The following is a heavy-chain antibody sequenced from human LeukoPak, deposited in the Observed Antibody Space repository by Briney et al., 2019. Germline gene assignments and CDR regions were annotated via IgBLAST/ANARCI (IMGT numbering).Heavy chain of an antibody. CDR1: GFTFSSYG. V-gene: IGHV3-33*03. CDR2: IWYDGSNK. Sequence: GGSLRLSCAASGFTFSSYGMHWVRQAPGKGLEWVAVIWYDGSNKYYADSVKGRFTISRDNSKNTLYLEMNSLRAEDTAVYYCAKGPYRSSWREDAFDIWGQGTMVTVSS. D-gene: IGHD6-13*01. CDR3: AKGPYRSSWREDAFDI. J-gene: IGHJ3*02.